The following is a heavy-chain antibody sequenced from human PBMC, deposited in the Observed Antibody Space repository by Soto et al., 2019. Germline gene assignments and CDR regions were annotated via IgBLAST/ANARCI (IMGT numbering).Heavy chain of an antibody. D-gene: IGHD6-25*01. CDR2: IHHSGST. CDR3: ARGGAAHLSHCEY. CDR1: GGSFSGYY. Sequence: QVQLQQWGAGLLKPSETLSLTCAVYGGSFSGYYWSWIRQPPGKGLEWVGEIHHSGSTNYNPSLKSRVTITVDTGKNQFSLRLSSVTAADTAVYYCARGGAAHLSHCEYGGQGTLVTVSS. V-gene: IGHV4-34*01. J-gene: IGHJ4*02.